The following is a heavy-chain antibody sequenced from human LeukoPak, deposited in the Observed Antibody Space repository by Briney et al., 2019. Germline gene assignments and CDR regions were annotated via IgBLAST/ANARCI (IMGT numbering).Heavy chain of an antibody. J-gene: IGHJ5*02. Sequence: ASVKVSCKVSGYTLTELSMYWVRRAPGKGLEWMGGFEPEDGEAVYAQKFQGKVTMTEDTSTDTAYMELSSLRPEDTAVYYCATLVAGTHNNWFDPWGQGTLVTVSS. CDR1: GYTLTELS. CDR2: FEPEDGEA. V-gene: IGHV1-24*01. D-gene: IGHD6-19*01. CDR3: ATLVAGTHNNWFDP.